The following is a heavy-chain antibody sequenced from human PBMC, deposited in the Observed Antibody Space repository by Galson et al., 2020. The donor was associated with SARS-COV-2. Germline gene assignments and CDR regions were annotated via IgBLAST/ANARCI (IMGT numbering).Heavy chain of an antibody. J-gene: IGHJ4*02. CDR2: ISYDGSNK. D-gene: IGHD5-12*01. CDR1: GFTFSSYA. Sequence: TGGSLRLSCAASGFTFSSYAMHWVRQAPGKGLEWVAVISYDGSNKYYADSVKGRFTISRDNSKNTLYLQMNSLRAEDTAVYYCARDGGGYNDYWGQGTLVTVSS. CDR3: ARDGGGYNDY. V-gene: IGHV3-30-3*01.